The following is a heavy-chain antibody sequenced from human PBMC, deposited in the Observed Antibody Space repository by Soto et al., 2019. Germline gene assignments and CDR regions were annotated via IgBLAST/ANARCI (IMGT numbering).Heavy chain of an antibody. Sequence: PSETLSLTCTVSGGSISSSSYYWGWIRQPPGKGLEWIGSIYYSGTTYYNPSLKSRVTISVDTSKNQFSLKLSSVTAADTAVYYCARQMRGPIPYFGWLSPVTSWGQGTQVTVSS. V-gene: IGHV4-39*01. D-gene: IGHD3-9*01. CDR2: IYYSGTT. J-gene: IGHJ4*02. CDR1: GGSISSSSYY. CDR3: ARQMRGPIPYFGWLSPVTS.